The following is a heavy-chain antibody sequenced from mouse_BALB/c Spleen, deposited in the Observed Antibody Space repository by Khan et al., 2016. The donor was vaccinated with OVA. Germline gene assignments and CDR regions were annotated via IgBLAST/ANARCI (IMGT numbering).Heavy chain of an antibody. CDR1: GFTFSSYG. V-gene: IGHV5-6*01. D-gene: IGHD1-1*01. J-gene: IGHJ3*01. CDR2: IISGDIYT. CDR3: ARQGYGGGLAY. Sequence: EVELVESGGDLVKPGGSLKLSCAASGFTFSSYGMSWVRQTPDKRLEWVAIIISGDIYTYYPDSVKGRFTISRDNAKNTLYLQMSSLKSEDTAMYYGARQGYGGGLAYWGQGTLVTVSA.